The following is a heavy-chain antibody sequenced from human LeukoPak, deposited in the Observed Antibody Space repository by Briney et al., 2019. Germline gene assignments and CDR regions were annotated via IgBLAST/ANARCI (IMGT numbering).Heavy chain of an antibody. V-gene: IGHV4-59*01. Sequence: ASETLSLTCTVSGGSISSYYWSWIRQPPGKGLEWIGYIYYSGSTNYNPSLKSRVTISVDTSKNQFSLKLSSVTAAHTAVYYCARALVVPAAMVNWFDPWGQGTLVTVSS. CDR2: IYYSGST. CDR3: ARALVVPAAMVNWFDP. J-gene: IGHJ5*02. D-gene: IGHD2-2*01. CDR1: GGSISSYY.